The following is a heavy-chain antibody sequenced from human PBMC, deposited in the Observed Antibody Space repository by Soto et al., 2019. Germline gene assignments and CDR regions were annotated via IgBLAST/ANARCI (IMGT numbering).Heavy chain of an antibody. D-gene: IGHD5-12*01. CDR2: ISWDGGST. J-gene: IGHJ6*02. CDR3: ATELRLPMDV. CDR1: GFTFDDYT. Sequence: PGGSLRLSCAASGFTFDDYTMHWVRQAPGKGLEWVSLISWDGGSTYYADSVKGRFTISRDNSKNSLYLQMNSLRTEDTALYYCATELRLPMDVWGQGTTVTVSS. V-gene: IGHV3-43*01.